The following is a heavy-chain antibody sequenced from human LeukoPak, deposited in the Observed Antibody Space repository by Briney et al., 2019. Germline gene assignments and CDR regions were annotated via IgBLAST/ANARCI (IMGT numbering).Heavy chain of an antibody. J-gene: IGHJ6*02. CDR3: AREGPYDISTGYWVRYYYGMDV. CDR2: IWYDGSNK. V-gene: IGHV3-33*01. D-gene: IGHD3-9*01. Sequence: TGGSLRLSCAASGFTFSSYGMHWVRQAPGKGLEWVAVIWYDGSNKYYADSVKGRFTISRDNSKNTLYLQMNSLRAEDTAVYYCAREGPYDISTGYWVRYYYGMDVWGQGTTVTVSS. CDR1: GFTFSSYG.